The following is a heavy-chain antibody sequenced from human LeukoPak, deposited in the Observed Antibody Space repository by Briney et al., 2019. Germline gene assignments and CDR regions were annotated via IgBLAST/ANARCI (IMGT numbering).Heavy chain of an antibody. CDR1: GGTLSSYA. CDR3: ARDNGGSWVVDAFDI. Sequence: SVKVSCKASGGTLSSYAISWVRQAPGQGLEWMGGIIPIFDTANYAQKFQGRVTITADESTSTAYMELSSLRSEDTAVYYCARDNGGSWVVDAFDIWGQGTMVTVSS. J-gene: IGHJ3*02. V-gene: IGHV1-69*13. D-gene: IGHD2-15*01. CDR2: IIPIFDTA.